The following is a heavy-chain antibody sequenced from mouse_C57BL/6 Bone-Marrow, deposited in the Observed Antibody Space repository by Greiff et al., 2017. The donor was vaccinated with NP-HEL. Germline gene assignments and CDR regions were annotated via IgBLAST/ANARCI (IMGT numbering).Heavy chain of an antibody. CDR3: ARGGYCGDGYAMDF. Sequence: EVKLMESGGGLVKPGGSLKLSCAASGFTFSSYAMSWVRQTPEKRLEWVATLSDGGSYTYYPDNVKGRFTISRDNAKNNLYLQMNQLKSEYTAMYYCARGGYCGDGYAMDFGDRGTGVTVTA. J-gene: IGHJ4*01. D-gene: IGHD3-1*01. V-gene: IGHV5-4*03. CDR1: GFTFSSYA. CDR2: LSDGGSYT.